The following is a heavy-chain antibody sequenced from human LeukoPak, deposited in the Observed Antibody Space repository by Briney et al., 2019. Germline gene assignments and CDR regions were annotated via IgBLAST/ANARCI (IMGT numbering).Heavy chain of an antibody. J-gene: IGHJ3*02. D-gene: IGHD5/OR15-5a*01. CDR3: ARSIASKYDAFDI. V-gene: IGHV1-46*01. CDR2: INPSGGST. CDR1: GYTSTSYY. Sequence: ASVKVSCKASGYTSTSYYMHWVRQAPGQGLEWMGIINPSGGSTSYAQKFQGRVTMTRDTSTSTVYMELSSLRSEDTAVYYCARSIASKYDAFDIWGQGTMVTVSS.